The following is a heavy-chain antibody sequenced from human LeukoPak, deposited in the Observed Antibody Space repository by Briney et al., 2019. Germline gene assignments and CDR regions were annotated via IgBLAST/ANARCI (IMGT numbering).Heavy chain of an antibody. CDR3: ARVQTSSSGWYYSN. CDR1: GFTFSSYC. Sequence: GGSLRLSCAASGFTFSSYCMHWVRQAPGKGLEWVAFIRYDGSNKYYADSVKGRFTISRDNSKNTLYLQMNSLRAEDTAVYYCARVQTSSSGWYYSNWGQGTLVTVSS. CDR2: IRYDGSNK. D-gene: IGHD6-19*01. J-gene: IGHJ4*02. V-gene: IGHV3-30*02.